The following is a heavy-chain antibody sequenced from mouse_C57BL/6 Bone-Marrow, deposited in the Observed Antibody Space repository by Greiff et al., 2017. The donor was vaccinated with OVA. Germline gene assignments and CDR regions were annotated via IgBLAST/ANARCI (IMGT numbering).Heavy chain of an antibody. V-gene: IGHV1-50*01. CDR1: GYTFTSYW. D-gene: IGHD3-2*02. CDR2: IDPSDSYT. CDR3: ARSKLRLQFAY. J-gene: IGHJ3*01. Sequence: QVQLQQSGAELVKPGASVKLSCKASGYTFTSYWMQWVKQRPGQGLEWIGEIDPSDSYTNYNQKFKGKATLTVDTSSSTAYMQLSSLTSEDSAVYYCARSKLRLQFAYGGQGTLVTVSA.